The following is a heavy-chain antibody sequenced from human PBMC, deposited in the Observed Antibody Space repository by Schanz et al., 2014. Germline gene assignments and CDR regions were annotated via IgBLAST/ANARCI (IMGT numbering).Heavy chain of an antibody. CDR3: AKDMHKDDGGKPQAFDI. J-gene: IGHJ3*02. CDR2: VYMSAAST. Sequence: EVQLVESGGGLIQPGGSLRLSCAVSGFTVSSNYMSLVRQAPGKGLEWVSTVYMSAASTRYADSVKGRFIISRDSSKNTLDLQMNSLRDEDTALYYCAKDMHKDDGGKPQAFDIWGQGTMVTVSS. CDR1: GFTVSSNY. D-gene: IGHD4-17*01. V-gene: IGHV3-53*01.